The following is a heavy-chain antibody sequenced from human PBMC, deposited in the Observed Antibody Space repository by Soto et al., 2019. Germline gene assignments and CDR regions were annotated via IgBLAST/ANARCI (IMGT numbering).Heavy chain of an antibody. V-gene: IGHV3-23*01. Sequence: EVQLSQSGGGLVQPGGSLRLSCAASGFTFSDYGMSWVRQAPGKGLEWVSTIRGSAGNTYYADSVKGRFTISRDDSTNTVYLQMNSLRAEDTAVYYCAKPLWFGESVFDPWGQGTRVIVSS. CDR3: AKPLWFGESVFDP. CDR1: GFTFSDYG. J-gene: IGHJ5*02. D-gene: IGHD3-10*01. CDR2: IRGSAGNT.